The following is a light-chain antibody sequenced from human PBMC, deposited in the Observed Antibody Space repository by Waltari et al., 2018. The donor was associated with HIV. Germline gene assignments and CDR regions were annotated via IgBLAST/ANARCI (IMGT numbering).Light chain of an antibody. CDR3: QQSYTTPRT. J-gene: IGKJ1*01. CDR2: AAS. Sequence: DIQMTQSPSSLSPSVGDRVTITCRASQSITSSLNWYQQKPGKAPNLLIYAASTLQTGVPSRCSGSGSGTDFTLTISSLQPEDFATYYCQQSYTTPRTFGQGTKVEIK. CDR1: QSITSS. V-gene: IGKV1-39*01.